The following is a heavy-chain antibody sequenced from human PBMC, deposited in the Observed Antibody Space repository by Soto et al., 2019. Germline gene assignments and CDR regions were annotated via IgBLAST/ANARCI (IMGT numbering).Heavy chain of an antibody. CDR1: GFTFSSYA. J-gene: IGHJ4*01. V-gene: IGHV3-23*01. CDR2: ISGNSGKT. Sequence: EVQLLESGGGLVQPGGSPRLSCTASGFTFSSYAMSWVRQAPGKELEWVSTISGNSGKTNYAESVKGRFSISRDNSKNTVHLQLDSLRAEDTAVYFCAKLGFVLMELYYFHQWGHGTLVTVSS. D-gene: IGHD2-8*01. CDR3: AKLGFVLMELYYFHQ.